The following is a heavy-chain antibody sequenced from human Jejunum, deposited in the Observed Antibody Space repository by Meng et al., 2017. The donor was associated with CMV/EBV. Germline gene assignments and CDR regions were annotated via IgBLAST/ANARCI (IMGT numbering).Heavy chain of an antibody. CDR1: FSYYA. CDR2: IAYDGANQ. D-gene: IGHD2-2*01. Sequence: FSYYAMHWLRQAPGKGLEWVAVIAYDGANQFYADSVKGRFTISRDNSKNTLYLQMNSLRAEDSAVYYCARRGGYCSSPSCPGFFDMWGQGTMVTVSS. CDR3: ARRGGYCSSPSCPGFFDM. V-gene: IGHV3-30-3*01. J-gene: IGHJ3*02.